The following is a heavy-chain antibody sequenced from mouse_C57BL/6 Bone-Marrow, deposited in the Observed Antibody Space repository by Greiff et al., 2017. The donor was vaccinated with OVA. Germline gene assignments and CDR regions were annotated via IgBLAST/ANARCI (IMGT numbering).Heavy chain of an antibody. V-gene: IGHV3-6*01. J-gene: IGHJ4*01. D-gene: IGHD2-10*01. CDR1: GYSITSGYY. CDR2: ISYDGSN. CDR3: ARGGAYSRYAMDY. Sequence: ESGPGLVKPSQSLSLTCSVTGYSITSGYYWNWIRQFPGNKLEWMGYISYDGSNNYNPSLKNRISITRDTSKNQFFLKLNSVTTEDTATYYCARGGAYSRYAMDYWGQGTSVTVSS.